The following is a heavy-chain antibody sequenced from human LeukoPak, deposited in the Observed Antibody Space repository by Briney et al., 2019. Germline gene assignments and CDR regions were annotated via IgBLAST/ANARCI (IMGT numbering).Heavy chain of an antibody. CDR3: AKDLSGSSWYYYGMDV. CDR2: ISYDGSNK. CDR1: GFTFSSYG. J-gene: IGHJ6*02. V-gene: IGHV3-30*18. Sequence: GRSLRLSCAASGFTFSSYGMHWVRQAPGKGLEWVAVISYDGSNKYYAVSVKGRFSIYRDNSKNTLYLQMNSLRAEDTAVYYCAKDLSGSSWYYYGMDVWGQGTTVTVSS. D-gene: IGHD6-13*01.